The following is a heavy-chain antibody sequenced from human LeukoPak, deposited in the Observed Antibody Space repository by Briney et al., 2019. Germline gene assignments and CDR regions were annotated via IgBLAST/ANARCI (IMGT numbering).Heavy chain of an antibody. V-gene: IGHV3-23*01. CDR3: AKYYDILTGYYEAYYHYYYMDV. Sequence: GGSLRLSCAASGFTLSSNAISWVRQAPGKGLEWVSVISGSGGTTYYADSVKGRFTISRDNSKNTLYLQLNSLRAEDTAVYYCAKYYDILTGYYEAYYHYYYMDVWGKGTTVTVSS. CDR1: GFTLSSNA. CDR2: ISGSGGTT. J-gene: IGHJ6*03. D-gene: IGHD3-9*01.